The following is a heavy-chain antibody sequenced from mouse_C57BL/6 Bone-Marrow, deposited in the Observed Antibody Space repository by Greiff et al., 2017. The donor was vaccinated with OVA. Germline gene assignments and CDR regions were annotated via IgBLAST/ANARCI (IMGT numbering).Heavy chain of an antibody. CDR2: ILPGSGST. J-gene: IGHJ1*03. D-gene: IGHD1-1*01. CDR1: GYTFTGYW. V-gene: IGHV1-9*01. CDR3: ASRLTTVVATKYFDV. Sequence: VQLQQSGAELMKPGASVKLSCKATGYTFTGYWIEWVKQRPGHGLEWIGEILPGSGSTNYNEKFKGKATFTADKSSNTAYMQLSSLTTEDSAIYYCASRLTTVVATKYFDVWGTGTTVTVSS.